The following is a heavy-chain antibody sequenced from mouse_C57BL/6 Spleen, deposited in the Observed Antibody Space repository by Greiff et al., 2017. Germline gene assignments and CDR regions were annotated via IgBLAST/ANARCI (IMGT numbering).Heavy chain of an antibody. V-gene: IGHV5-9-1*02. J-gene: IGHJ1*03. Sequence: EVNVVESGEGLVKPGGSLKLSCAASGFTFSSYAMSWVRQTPEKRLEWVAYISSGGDYIYYADTVKGRFTISRDNARNTLYLQMSSLKSEDTAMYYCTRDDSPWYFDVWGTGTTVTVSS. CDR1: GFTFSSYA. D-gene: IGHD2-3*01. CDR2: ISSGGDYI. CDR3: TRDDSPWYFDV.